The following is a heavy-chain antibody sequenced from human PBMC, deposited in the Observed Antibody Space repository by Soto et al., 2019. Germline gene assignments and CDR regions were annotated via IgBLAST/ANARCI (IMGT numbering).Heavy chain of an antibody. J-gene: IGHJ6*02. D-gene: IGHD4-17*01. V-gene: IGHV4-30-4*01. CDR3: ASDYGEHYGMDV. Sequence: QVQLPESGPGLVTPSQTLSLPCTVSGGSISSGDYYWSWIRQPPGKGLEWIGYIYYRGSTYYNPSLKSRVTISVDTSKNQFSLKLSSVTAADTAVYYCASDYGEHYGMDVWGQGTTVTVSS. CDR2: IYYRGST. CDR1: GGSISSGDYY.